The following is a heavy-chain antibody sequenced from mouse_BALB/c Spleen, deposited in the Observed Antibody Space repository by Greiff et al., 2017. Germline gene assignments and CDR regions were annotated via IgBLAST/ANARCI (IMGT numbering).Heavy chain of an antibody. Sequence: EVHLVESGGGLVKPGGSLKLSCAASGFTFSSYTMSWVRQTPEKRLEWVATISSGGSYTYYPDSVKGRFTISRDNAKNTLYLQMSSLKSEDTAMYYCTREGLYYGYDWFAYWGQGTLVTVSA. CDR3: TREGLYYGYDWFAY. D-gene: IGHD2-2*01. CDR2: ISSGGSYT. CDR1: GFTFSSYT. V-gene: IGHV5-6-4*01. J-gene: IGHJ3*01.